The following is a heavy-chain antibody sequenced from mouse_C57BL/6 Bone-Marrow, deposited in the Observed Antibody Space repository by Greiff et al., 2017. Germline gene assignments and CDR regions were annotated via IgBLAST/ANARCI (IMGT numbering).Heavy chain of an antibody. V-gene: IGHV1-72*01. CDR3: ARGTTTVVADFDY. J-gene: IGHJ2*01. CDR2: IDPNSGGT. CDR1: GYTFTSYW. Sequence: VQLQQPGAELVKPGASVKLSCKASGYTFTSYWMHWVKQRPGRGLEWIGRIDPNSGGTKYNEKFKSKAKLTVDKPSSTAYMQLSSLTSEDSAVYYCARGTTTVVADFDYWGQGTTLTVSS. D-gene: IGHD1-1*01.